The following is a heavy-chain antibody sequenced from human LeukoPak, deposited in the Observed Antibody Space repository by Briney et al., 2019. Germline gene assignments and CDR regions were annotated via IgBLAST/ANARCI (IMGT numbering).Heavy chain of an antibody. Sequence: SVKVSCKASGGTFSSYAISWVRQAPGQGLEWMGRIIPILGIANYAQKFQGRVPITADKSTSTAYMELSSLRSEDTAVYYCASPSGDYDSSGDDYWGQGTLVTVSS. CDR3: ASPSGDYDSSGDDY. J-gene: IGHJ4*02. CDR2: IIPILGIA. CDR1: GGTFSSYA. D-gene: IGHD3-22*01. V-gene: IGHV1-69*04.